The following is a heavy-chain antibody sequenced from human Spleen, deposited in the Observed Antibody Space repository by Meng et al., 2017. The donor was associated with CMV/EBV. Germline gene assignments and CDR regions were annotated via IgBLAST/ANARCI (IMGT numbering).Heavy chain of an antibody. D-gene: IGHD3-10*01. Sequence: SSVKVSCKASGGTFNKYAISWVRQAPGQGLEWMGGIIPIFGTTKYGQKFQERLTIETDESTNIVYMELSSLRSDDTAVYYCARDRRTAGGYGMGNCYFAMDVWGQGSTVTVSS. CDR2: IIPIFGTT. J-gene: IGHJ6*02. CDR1: GGTFNKYA. CDR3: ARDRRTAGGYGMGNCYFAMDV. V-gene: IGHV1-69*05.